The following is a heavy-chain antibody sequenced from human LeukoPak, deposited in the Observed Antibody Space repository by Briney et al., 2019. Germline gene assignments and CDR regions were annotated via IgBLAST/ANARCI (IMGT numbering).Heavy chain of an antibody. V-gene: IGHV4-39*07. CDR1: GGSISSSSYY. D-gene: IGHD5-12*01. CDR2: IYYSGST. J-gene: IGHJ4*02. CDR3: ARAPYGGYDYFDY. Sequence: SETLSLTCTVSGGSISSSSYYWGWIRQPPGKGLEWIGSIYYSGSTYYNPSLKSRVTISVDTSKNQFSLKLSSVTAADTAVYYCARAPYGGYDYFDYWGQGTLVTVSS.